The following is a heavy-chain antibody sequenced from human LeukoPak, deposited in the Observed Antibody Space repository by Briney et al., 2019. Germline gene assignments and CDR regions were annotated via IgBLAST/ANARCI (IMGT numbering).Heavy chain of an antibody. CDR3: AKDGGTVCHVINYSFDS. Sequence: PGRSLRLSCAASGFTFSSYAMHWVRQAPGKGLEWVAIMCSDGSDKYHVNSVEGRFTISRDTSKNTLYLQMNNLRTEDTAVYYCAKDGGTVCHVINYSFDSWGQGTLVTVSS. CDR1: GFTFSSYA. V-gene: IGHV3-30*18. D-gene: IGHD1-1*01. CDR2: MCSDGSDK. J-gene: IGHJ4*02.